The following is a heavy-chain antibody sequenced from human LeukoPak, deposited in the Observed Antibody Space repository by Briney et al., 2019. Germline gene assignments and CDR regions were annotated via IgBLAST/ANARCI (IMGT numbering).Heavy chain of an antibody. D-gene: IGHD1-7*01. CDR1: GFTFSGYG. V-gene: IGHV3-30*18. J-gene: IGHJ4*02. Sequence: PGGSLRLSCAASGFTFSGYGIHWVHQAPGKGLEWVAVISYDGSNKYYADSVKGRFTISRDNPKNTVYLQMDSLRAEDTAVYYCAKDKWGTTPLRNLDYWGQGTLVTVSS. CDR2: ISYDGSNK. CDR3: AKDKWGTTPLRNLDY.